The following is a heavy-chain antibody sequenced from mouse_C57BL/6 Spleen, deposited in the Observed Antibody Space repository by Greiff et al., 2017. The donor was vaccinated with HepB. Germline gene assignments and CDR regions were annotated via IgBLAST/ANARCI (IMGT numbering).Heavy chain of an antibody. CDR1: GYTFTDYN. J-gene: IGHJ4*01. V-gene: IGHV1-18*01. CDR3: ARLTPYAMDY. Sequence: LMEPGASVKIPCKASGYTFTDYNMDWVKQSHGKSLEWIGDINPNNGGTIYNQKFKGKATLTVDKSSSTAYMELRSLTSEDTAVYYCARLTPYAMDYWGQGTSVTVSS. CDR2: INPNNGGT.